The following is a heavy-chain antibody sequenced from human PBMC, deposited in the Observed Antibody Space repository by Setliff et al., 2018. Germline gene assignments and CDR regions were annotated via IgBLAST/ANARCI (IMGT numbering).Heavy chain of an antibody. J-gene: IGHJ5*02. V-gene: IGHV3-72*01. CDR1: GFTFSSDP. CDR2: IRNKDNSYTT. CDR3: TRVRGYLFDP. D-gene: IGHD6-25*01. Sequence: PGGSLRLSCAASGFTFSSDPTNWVRQAPGKGLEWVGRIRNKDNSYTTEYAASVRGRFTISRDDSKSIAYLQMNSLKTEDTAVYYCTRVRGYLFDPWGQGTLVTAPQ.